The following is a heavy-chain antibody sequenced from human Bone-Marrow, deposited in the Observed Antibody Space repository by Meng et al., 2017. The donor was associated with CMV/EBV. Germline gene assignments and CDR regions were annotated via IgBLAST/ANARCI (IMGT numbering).Heavy chain of an antibody. CDR1: GGTFSSYA. V-gene: IGHV1-69*10. J-gene: IGHJ4*02. CDR2: IIPILGIA. CDR3: AREKSYDSSGYSHFDY. D-gene: IGHD3-22*01. Sequence: SVKVSCKASGGTFSSYAIGWVRQAPGQGLEWMGGIIPILGIANYAQKFQGRVTITADKSTSTAYMELSSLRSEDTAVYYCAREKSYDSSGYSHFDYWGQGTLVTVSS.